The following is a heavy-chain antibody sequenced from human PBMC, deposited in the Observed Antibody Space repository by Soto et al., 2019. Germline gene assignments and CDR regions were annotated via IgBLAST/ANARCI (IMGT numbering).Heavy chain of an antibody. D-gene: IGHD3-22*01. V-gene: IGHV3-72*01. CDR1: VFTLSDHY. Sequence: SLRLSCSGSVFTLSDHYIDWFRQAPGKGLEWVGRSRDKPQGYSTAYAASVKGRFTTSRDESKNSAYLQMNSLKTEDTAVYYCVRATYFSDSSGYTRCLDYWGQGTLVTV. J-gene: IGHJ4*02. CDR3: VRATYFSDSSGYTRCLDY. CDR2: SRDKPQGYST.